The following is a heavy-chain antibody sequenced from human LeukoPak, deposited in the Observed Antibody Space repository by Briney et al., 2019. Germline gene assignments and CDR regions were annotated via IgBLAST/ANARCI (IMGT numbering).Heavy chain of an antibody. D-gene: IGHD2-21*01. Sequence: GGSLRLSCAASGFTFDDYAMHWVRQAPGKGLEYVSAISSNGGSTYYANSVKGRFTISRDNSKNTLYLQMGSLRAEDMAVYYCARGGYYPQYYYYGMDVWGQGTTVTVS. CDR2: ISSNGGST. V-gene: IGHV3-64*01. CDR1: GFTFDDYA. J-gene: IGHJ6*02. CDR3: ARGGYYPQYYYYGMDV.